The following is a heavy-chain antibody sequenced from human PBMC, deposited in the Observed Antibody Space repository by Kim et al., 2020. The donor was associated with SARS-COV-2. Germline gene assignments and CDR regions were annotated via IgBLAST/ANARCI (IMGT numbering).Heavy chain of an antibody. Sequence: ASVKVSCKVSGYTLTELSMHWVRQAPGKGLEWMGGFDPEDGETIYAQKFQGRVTMTEDTSTDTAYMELSSLRSEDTAVYYCVTGADYGDYTHDYWGQGTLVTVSS. CDR2: FDPEDGET. V-gene: IGHV1-24*01. D-gene: IGHD4-17*01. CDR3: VTGADYGDYTHDY. J-gene: IGHJ4*02. CDR1: GYTLTELS.